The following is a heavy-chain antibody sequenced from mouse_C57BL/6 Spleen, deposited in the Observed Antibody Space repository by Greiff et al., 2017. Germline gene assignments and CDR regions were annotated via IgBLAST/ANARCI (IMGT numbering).Heavy chain of an antibody. J-gene: IGHJ1*03. CDR2: IYPGDGDT. Sequence: LVESGAELVKPGASVKISCKASGYAFSSYWMNWVKQRPGKGLEWIGQIYPGDGDTNYNGKFKGKATLTADKSSSTAYMQLSSLTSEDSAVYFCARNAVVAQRYFDVWGTGTTVTVSS. CDR1: GYAFSSYW. V-gene: IGHV1-80*01. CDR3: ARNAVVAQRYFDV. D-gene: IGHD1-1*01.